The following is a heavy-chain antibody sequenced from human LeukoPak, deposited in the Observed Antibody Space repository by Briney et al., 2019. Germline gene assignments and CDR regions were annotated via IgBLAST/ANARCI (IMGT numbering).Heavy chain of an antibody. V-gene: IGHV4-59*08. Sequence: SETLSLTCTVSGGSISSYYWSWIRQPPGKGLEWIGYIYYSGSTKYNPSLKSRVTISVDTSKNQFSLKLSSVTAADTAVYYCARLIVVVPAAIITPEVYGMDVWGQGTTVTVSS. CDR3: ARLIVVVPAAIITPEVYGMDV. J-gene: IGHJ6*02. CDR1: GGSISSYY. CDR2: IYYSGST. D-gene: IGHD2-2*02.